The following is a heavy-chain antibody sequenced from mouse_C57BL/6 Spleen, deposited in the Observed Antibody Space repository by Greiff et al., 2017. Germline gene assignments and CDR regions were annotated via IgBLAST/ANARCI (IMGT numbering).Heavy chain of an antibody. CDR1: GYTFTSYW. V-gene: IGHV1-50*01. CDR2: IDPSDSYT. D-gene: IGHD1-1*01. J-gene: IGHJ2*01. Sequence: QVQLQQPGAELVKPGASVKLSCKASGYTFTSYWMQWVKQRPGQGLEWIGEIDPSDSYTNYNQKFKGKATLTVDTSSSTAYMQLSSLTSEDSAVYYCARGTVVFDYWGQGTTLTVSS. CDR3: ARGTVVFDY.